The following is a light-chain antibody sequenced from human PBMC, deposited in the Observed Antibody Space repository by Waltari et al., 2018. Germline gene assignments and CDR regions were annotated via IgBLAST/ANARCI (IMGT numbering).Light chain of an antibody. V-gene: IGLV1-36*01. CDR1: TSHTGNNG. CDR2: YDN. CDR3: AAWDDSLNAWV. Sequence: QSVLTQPPSVSEAPRQRVTISCSGSTSHTGNNGGNWYQQLPGKAPKLLIYYDNLLPSGVSDRFSGSKSGTSASLAITGLQSEDEADYYCAAWDDSLNAWVFGGGTKLTVL. J-gene: IGLJ3*02.